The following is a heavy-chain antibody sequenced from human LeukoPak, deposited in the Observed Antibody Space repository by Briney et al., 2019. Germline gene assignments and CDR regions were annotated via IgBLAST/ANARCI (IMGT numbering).Heavy chain of an antibody. D-gene: IGHD2-8*01. V-gene: IGHV3-66*01. J-gene: IGHJ4*02. CDR3: ASSAYAKFDY. CDR2: IYSGGTT. CDR1: GFTVSNNY. Sequence: PGGSLRLSCEASGFTVSNNYMNWVRQAPGKGLEWVSVIYSGGTTYYADSVKGRFTISRDNSKNTLYLQMNSLRAEDTAVYYCASSAYAKFDYWGQGTLVTVSS.